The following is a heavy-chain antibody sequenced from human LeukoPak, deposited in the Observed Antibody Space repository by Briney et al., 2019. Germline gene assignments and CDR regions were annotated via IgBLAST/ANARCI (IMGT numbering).Heavy chain of an antibody. CDR1: GFTFSSYG. Sequence: PGGSLRLSCAASGFTFSSYGMHWVRQAPGKGLEWVAFIRYDGSNKYYADSVKGRSTISRDNSKNTLYLQMNSLRAEDTAVYYCAKVAVRGVIINYFDYWGQGTLVTVSS. V-gene: IGHV3-30*02. CDR2: IRYDGSNK. J-gene: IGHJ4*02. D-gene: IGHD3-10*01. CDR3: AKVAVRGVIINYFDY.